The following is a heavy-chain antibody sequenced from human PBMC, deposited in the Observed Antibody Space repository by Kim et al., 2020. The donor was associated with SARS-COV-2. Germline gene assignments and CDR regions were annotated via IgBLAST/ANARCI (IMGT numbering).Heavy chain of an antibody. Sequence: ASVKVSCKVSGYTLTELSMHWVRQAPGKGLGWMGGFDPEDGETIYAQKFQGRVTMTEDTSTDTPYMELSSLRSEDTAVYYCATGSITIFGVVPRYGMDVWGQGTTVTVYS. CDR3: ATGSITIFGVVPRYGMDV. J-gene: IGHJ6*02. CDR2: FDPEDGET. D-gene: IGHD3-3*01. V-gene: IGHV1-24*01. CDR1: GYTLTELS.